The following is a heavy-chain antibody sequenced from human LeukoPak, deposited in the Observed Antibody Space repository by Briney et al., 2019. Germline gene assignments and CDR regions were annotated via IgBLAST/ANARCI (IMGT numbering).Heavy chain of an antibody. CDR2: IYYSGST. J-gene: IGHJ5*02. CDR1: GGSISSYY. Sequence: PSETLSLTCTVSGGSISSYYWSWIRQPPGKGLEWIGYIYYSGSTNYSPSLKSRVTISVDTSKNQFSLKLSSVTAADTAVYYCARQRLEYYYGSGTLWFDPWGQGTLVAVSS. V-gene: IGHV4-59*08. CDR3: ARQRLEYYYGSGTLWFDP. D-gene: IGHD3-10*01.